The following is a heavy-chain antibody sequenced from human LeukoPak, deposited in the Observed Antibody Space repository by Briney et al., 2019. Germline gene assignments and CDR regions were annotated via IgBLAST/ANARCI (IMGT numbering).Heavy chain of an antibody. CDR1: GFTFSNYA. V-gene: IGHV3-23*01. D-gene: IGHD2-15*01. CDR3: AKEGPLYCSGGSCYGVVRVAFDF. Sequence: PGGSLRLPCAASGFTFSNYAMSWVRQAPGKGLEWVSAISGSGGSTYYADSVKGRFTISRDNSKNTLYLQMNSLRAEDTAVYYCAKEGPLYCSGGSCYGVVRVAFDFWGQGTMVTVSS. CDR2: ISGSGGST. J-gene: IGHJ3*01.